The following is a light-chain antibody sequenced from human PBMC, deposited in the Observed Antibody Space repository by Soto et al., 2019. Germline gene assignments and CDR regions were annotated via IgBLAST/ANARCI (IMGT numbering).Light chain of an antibody. V-gene: IGLV4-60*02. CDR1: SGHTSYT. Sequence: QPVLTQSSSASASLGSSVKLTCTLSSGHTSYTIAWHQQQPGKAPRYLMKVEGSGSYIKGSGVPDRFSGSTSGADRYLTISNLQFEDEADYYCETWDSNTRAFGGGTKLTVL. CDR2: VEGSGSY. CDR3: ETWDSNTRA. J-gene: IGLJ3*02.